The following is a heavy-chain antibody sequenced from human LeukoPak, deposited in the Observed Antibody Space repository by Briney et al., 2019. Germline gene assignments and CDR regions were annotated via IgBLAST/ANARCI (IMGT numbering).Heavy chain of an antibody. Sequence: PSETLSLTCTVSGVSISSSSYYWGWIRQPPGKGLEWIGSIYYSGSTYYNPSLKSRVTISVDTSKNQFSLKLSSVTAADTAVYYCARRGYDSSGYYFDYWGQGTLVTVSS. J-gene: IGHJ4*02. CDR3: ARRGYDSSGYYFDY. D-gene: IGHD3-22*01. V-gene: IGHV4-39*01. CDR1: GVSISSSSYY. CDR2: IYYSGST.